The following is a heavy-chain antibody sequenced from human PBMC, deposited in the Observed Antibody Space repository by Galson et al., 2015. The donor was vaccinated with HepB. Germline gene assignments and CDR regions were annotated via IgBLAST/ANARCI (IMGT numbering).Heavy chain of an antibody. V-gene: IGHV1-18*04. J-gene: IGHJ5*02. CDR2: ISVYNGNT. CDR1: GYIFTYYG. D-gene: IGHD3-22*01. Sequence: SVKVSCKASGYIFTYYGISWVRQAPGQGLEWIGWISVYNGNTNYAPKFRGRVTMTTDTSTSTAYMELRSLRSDDTAVYYCARDPYYDSSGYPLATNWFDPWGQGTLVTVAS. CDR3: ARDPYYDSSGYPLATNWFDP.